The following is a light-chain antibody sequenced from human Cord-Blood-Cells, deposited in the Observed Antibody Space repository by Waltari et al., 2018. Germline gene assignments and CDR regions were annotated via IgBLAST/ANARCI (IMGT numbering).Light chain of an antibody. J-gene: IGLJ1*01. V-gene: IGLV2-14*01. Sequence: QSALTQPASVSGSPGQSITISCTGTSSDVGGYNYVSWYQQHPGKAPKLMIYDVSNRPSWVSNRFSSSKSGNTASLTISGLQAEDEADYYCSSYTSSSTLFGTGTKVTVI. CDR1: SSDVGGYNY. CDR2: DVS. CDR3: SSYTSSSTL.